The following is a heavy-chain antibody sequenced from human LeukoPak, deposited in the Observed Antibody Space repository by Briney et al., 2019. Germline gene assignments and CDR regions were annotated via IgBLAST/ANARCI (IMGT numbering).Heavy chain of an antibody. J-gene: IGHJ3*02. CDR1: GFTFSDYY. D-gene: IGHD1-7*01. Sequence: GGSLRLSCAASGFTFSDYYMSWVRQAPGKGLEWVSGINWNGGSTGYADSVKGRFTISRDNAKNSLYLQMNSLRAEDTALYYCARWSIPNYDAFDIWGQGTMVTVSS. V-gene: IGHV3-20*04. CDR2: INWNGGST. CDR3: ARWSIPNYDAFDI.